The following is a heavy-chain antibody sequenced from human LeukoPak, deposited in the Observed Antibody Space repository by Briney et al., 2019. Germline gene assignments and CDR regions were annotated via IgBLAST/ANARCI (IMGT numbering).Heavy chain of an antibody. J-gene: IGHJ3*02. Sequence: PSETLSLTCTVSGGSISSYYWSWIRQPPGKGLKWIGNIYYSGYTTYSPSLRSRVTISVDTSKNQFSLKLSSVTAADTAVYYCASGSYHHDAFDIWGQGTMVTVSS. CDR2: IYYSGYT. CDR1: GGSISSYY. D-gene: IGHD1-26*01. CDR3: ASGSYHHDAFDI. V-gene: IGHV4-59*01.